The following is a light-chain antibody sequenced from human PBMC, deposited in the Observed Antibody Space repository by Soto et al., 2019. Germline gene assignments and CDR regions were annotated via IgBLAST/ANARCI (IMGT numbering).Light chain of an antibody. V-gene: IGKV1-39*01. J-gene: IGKJ5*01. Sequence: DIQMTQSLSSLSAYVRDRGKTACWASQSISSYLNWYQQKPGKAPKLLIYAEYSLQSGVKSKFSGSGSGTDFTITIRSMQNEDFANYYYQKSYSTHITFGQGTRLEIK. CDR2: AEY. CDR1: QSISSY. CDR3: QKSYSTHIT.